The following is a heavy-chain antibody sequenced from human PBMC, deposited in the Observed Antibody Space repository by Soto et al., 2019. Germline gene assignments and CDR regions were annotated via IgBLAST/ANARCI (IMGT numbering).Heavy chain of an antibody. J-gene: IGHJ6*02. D-gene: IGHD3-10*01. CDR2: ISYDGSNK. V-gene: IGHV3-30*18. CDR1: GFTFSSYG. CDR3: AKGMVGGGYSYYGMDV. Sequence: QVQLVESGGGVVQPGRSLRLSCAASGFTFSSYGMHWVRQAPGKGLEWVAVISYDGSNKYYADSVKGRFTISRDNSKNSLYLQMNGLRAEDTAVYYCAKGMVGGGYSYYGMDVWGQGTTVTVSS.